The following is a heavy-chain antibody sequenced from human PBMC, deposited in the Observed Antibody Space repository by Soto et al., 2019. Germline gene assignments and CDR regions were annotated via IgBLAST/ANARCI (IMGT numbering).Heavy chain of an antibody. CDR1: GYTFTGYY. J-gene: IGHJ5*02. V-gene: IGHV1-2*02. CDR3: ARGRSDYDFWSGSSWFDP. Sequence: GASVKVPCRASGYTFTGYYMHWVRQAPGQGLEWMGWINPNSGGTNYAQKFQGRVTMTRDTSISTAYMELSRLRSDDTAVYYCARGRSDYDFWSGSSWFDPWGQGTLVTVSS. CDR2: INPNSGGT. D-gene: IGHD3-3*01.